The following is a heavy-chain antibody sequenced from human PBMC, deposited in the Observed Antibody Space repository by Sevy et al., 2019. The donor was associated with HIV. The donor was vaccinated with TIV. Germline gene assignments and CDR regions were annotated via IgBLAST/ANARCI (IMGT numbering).Heavy chain of an antibody. D-gene: IGHD6-6*01. Sequence: GGSLRLSCVASGFNFTASAMSWVRQSPGKGLEWVSTICRSGSSSYYAHSVKGRFTISRDNSKRTLYLQMNSLTADDTAVYFCANPASINLWFDYWGQGILVTVSS. V-gene: IGHV3-23*01. CDR2: ICRSGSSS. CDR1: GFNFTASA. CDR3: ANPASINLWFDY. J-gene: IGHJ5*01.